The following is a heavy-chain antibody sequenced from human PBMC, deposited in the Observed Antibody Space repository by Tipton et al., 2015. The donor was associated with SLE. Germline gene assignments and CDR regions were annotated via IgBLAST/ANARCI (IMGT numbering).Heavy chain of an antibody. V-gene: IGHV4-39*01. CDR3: ARLGVTMVRGVREDYFDY. J-gene: IGHJ4*02. Sequence: TLSLTCTVSGGSISSSSYYWGWIRQPPGKGLEWIGSIYYSGSTYYNPSLKSRVTISVDTSKNQFSLKLSSVTAADTAVYYCARLGVTMVRGVREDYFDYWGQGTLATVSS. CDR1: GGSISSSSYY. D-gene: IGHD3-10*01. CDR2: IYYSGST.